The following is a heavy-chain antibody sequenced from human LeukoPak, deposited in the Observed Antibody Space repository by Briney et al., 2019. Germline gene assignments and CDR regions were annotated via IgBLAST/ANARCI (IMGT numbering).Heavy chain of an antibody. Sequence: SETLSLTCAVYGGSFSGYYWSWIRQPPGKGLEWIREINHSGSTNYNPSLKSRVTISVDTSKNQFSLKLSSVTAADTAVYYCARKLVFYYYYYMDVWGKGTTVTVSS. D-gene: IGHD3-9*01. CDR1: GGSFSGYY. CDR3: ARKLVFYYYYYMDV. CDR2: INHSGST. J-gene: IGHJ6*03. V-gene: IGHV4-34*01.